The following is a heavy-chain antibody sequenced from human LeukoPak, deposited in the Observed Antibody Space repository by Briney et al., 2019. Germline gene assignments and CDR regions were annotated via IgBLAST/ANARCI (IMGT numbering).Heavy chain of an antibody. D-gene: IGHD3-10*01. V-gene: IGHV4-30-2*01. J-gene: IGHJ4*02. CDR1: GGSISSGGYY. CDR3: ASMVRGLIPLDY. Sequence: PSETLSLTCNVSGGSISSGGYYWTWIRQPPGQGLELIGFTYASGTTYYNPSLKKRVTISVHGSKNQFSLNLSSATAADTAVYYCASMVRGLIPLDYWGQGTLVTVSS. CDR2: TYASGTT.